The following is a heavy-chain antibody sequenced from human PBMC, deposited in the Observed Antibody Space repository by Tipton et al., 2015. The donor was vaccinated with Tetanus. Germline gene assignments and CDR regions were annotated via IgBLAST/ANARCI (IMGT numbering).Heavy chain of an antibody. V-gene: IGHV4-31*03. CDR2: IYHTGTA. J-gene: IGHJ4*02. CDR1: GDSISSGNYR. CDR3: ARQVALDY. Sequence: TLSLTCTVSGDSISSGNYRYNWIRQLPGKGLEWIGYIYHTGTAYYNPSFKSRVSISVDTSMSQFSLELNSVTAADTAVYYCARQVALDYWGQGTLVTVSS.